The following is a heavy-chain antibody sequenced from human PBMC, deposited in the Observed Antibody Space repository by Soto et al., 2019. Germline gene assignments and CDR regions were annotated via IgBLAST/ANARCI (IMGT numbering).Heavy chain of an antibody. CDR2: TSYDGSSI. Sequence: QVQLVESGGGVVQPGRSLRLSCAASGFTFSSYAMHWVRQAPGKGLEWVAVTSYDGSSIQYADSVKGRFTISRDNSKNTLYLQMNILRTEDTAMYYCARPYSSGWYWFDYWGQGTQVTVSS. CDR1: GFTFSSYA. CDR3: ARPYSSGWYWFDY. V-gene: IGHV3-30-3*01. D-gene: IGHD6-19*01. J-gene: IGHJ4*02.